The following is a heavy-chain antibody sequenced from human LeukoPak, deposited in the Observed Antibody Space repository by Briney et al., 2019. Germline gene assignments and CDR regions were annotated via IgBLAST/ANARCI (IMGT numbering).Heavy chain of an antibody. CDR2: ISAYNGNT. D-gene: IGHD2-15*01. CDR3: ARRIATDAFDI. Sequence: ASVKVSCKASGYTFTSYGISWVRQAPGQGLEWMGWISAYNGNTNYAQKVQGRVTMTRDKSKSTAYMELRSLRSADTAVYYSARRIATDAFDIWGQGTMVTVSS. CDR1: GYTFTSYG. J-gene: IGHJ3*02. V-gene: IGHV1-18*01.